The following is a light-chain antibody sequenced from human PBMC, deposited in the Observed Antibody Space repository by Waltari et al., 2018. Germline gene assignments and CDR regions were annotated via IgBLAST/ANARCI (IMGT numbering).Light chain of an antibody. V-gene: IGKV3-20*01. CDR3: QHYVRLPAT. CDR1: QSVTRA. J-gene: IGKJ1*01. Sequence: EILLTQSPVTLSLSPGERATLSCRASQSVTRALAWYQQKPGQAPRLLIYHASNMATGIPDRFSGSGSGTDFSLTISRLEPEDFAVYYCQHYVRLPATFGQGTKVEIK. CDR2: HAS.